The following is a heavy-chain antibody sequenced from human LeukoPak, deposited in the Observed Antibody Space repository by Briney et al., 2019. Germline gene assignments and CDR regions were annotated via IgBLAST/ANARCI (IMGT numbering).Heavy chain of an antibody. D-gene: IGHD2-8*01. CDR2: IYYSGST. CDR1: GVSISSYY. J-gene: IGHJ4*02. V-gene: IGHV4-59*08. Sequence: SETLSLTCTVSGVSISSYYWSWIRQPPGKGLEWIGYIYYSGSTNYNPSLKSRVTISVDTSKNQFSLKLSSVTAADTAVYYCARQNGGLFDYWGQGTLVTASS. CDR3: ARQNGGLFDY.